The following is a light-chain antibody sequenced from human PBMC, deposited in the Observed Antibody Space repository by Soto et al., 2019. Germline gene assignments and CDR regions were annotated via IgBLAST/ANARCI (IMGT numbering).Light chain of an antibody. CDR3: QSYDSSLSGVG. V-gene: IGLV1-40*01. CDR2: GNS. Sequence: QAVVTQPPSVSGAPGQRVTIYCPGSSSNIGAGYDVHWYQQLPGTAPKLLIYGNSNRPSGVPDRFSGSKSGTSASLAITGLQAEDEAYYDCQSYDSSLSGVGFGGGTKVTVL. J-gene: IGLJ2*01. CDR1: SSNIGAGYD.